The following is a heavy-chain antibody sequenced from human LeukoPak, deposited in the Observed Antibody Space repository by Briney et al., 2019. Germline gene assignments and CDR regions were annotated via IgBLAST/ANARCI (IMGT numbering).Heavy chain of an antibody. CDR1: GFTFSSYA. J-gene: IGHJ4*02. D-gene: IGHD3-10*01. CDR3: AKADGSGVYYFDY. CDR2: ISGSGGST. V-gene: IGHV3-23*01. Sequence: PGGSLRLSCAASGFTFSSYAMSWVRRAPGKGLEWVSAISGSGGSTYYADSVKGRFTISRDNSKNTLYLQMNSLRAEDTAVYYCAKADGSGVYYFDYWGQGTLVTVSS.